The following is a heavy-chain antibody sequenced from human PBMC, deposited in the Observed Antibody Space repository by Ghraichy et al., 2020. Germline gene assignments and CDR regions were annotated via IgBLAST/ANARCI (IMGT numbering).Heavy chain of an antibody. D-gene: IGHD1-26*01. CDR3: ARDYAELAKKYYYYYYMDV. CDR1: GFTFSSYS. V-gene: IGHV3-21*01. CDR2: ISSSSSYI. Sequence: GGSLRLSCAASGFTFSSYSMNWVRQAPGKGLEWVSSISSSSSYIYYADSVKGRFTISRDNAKNSLYLQMNSLRAEDTAVYYCARDYAELAKKYYYYYYMDVWGKGTTVTVSS. J-gene: IGHJ6*03.